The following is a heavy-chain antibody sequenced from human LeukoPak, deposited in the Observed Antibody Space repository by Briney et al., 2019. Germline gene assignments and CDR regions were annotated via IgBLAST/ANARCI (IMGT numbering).Heavy chain of an antibody. Sequence: SEALSLTCTDSGGSISSYYWSWMRQPPGEGREGSGYIYYSGSTNYNPSLKSRVTISVDTSKNQFSLKLSSVTAADTAVYYCAREYDIVATRFFDYWGQGTLVTVSS. CDR3: AREYDIVATRFFDY. D-gene: IGHD5-12*01. V-gene: IGHV4-59*01. CDR2: IYYSGST. J-gene: IGHJ4*02. CDR1: GGSISSYY.